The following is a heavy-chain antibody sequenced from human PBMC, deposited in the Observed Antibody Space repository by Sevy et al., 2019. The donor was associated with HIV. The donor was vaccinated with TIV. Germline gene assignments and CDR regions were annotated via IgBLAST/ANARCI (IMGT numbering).Heavy chain of an antibody. J-gene: IGHJ4*02. CDR3: ARESIAVAGIGYYFDY. CDR2: ISGSGGST. CDR1: GFTFSSYA. D-gene: IGHD6-19*01. V-gene: IGHV3-23*01. Sequence: GGSLRLSCAASGFTFSSYAMSWVRQAPGKGLEWVSAISGSGGSTYYADSVKGRFTISRDNSKNTLYLQVNSLRAEDTAVYYCARESIAVAGIGYYFDYWGQGTLVTVSS.